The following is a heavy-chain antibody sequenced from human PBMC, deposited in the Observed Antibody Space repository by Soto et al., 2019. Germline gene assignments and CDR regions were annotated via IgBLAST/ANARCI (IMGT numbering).Heavy chain of an antibody. V-gene: IGHV1-46*02. J-gene: IGHJ4*01. CDR2: INPNDGDS. CDR3: ARDYIMITFGGVSGY. CDR1: GYPFNTYY. Sequence: ASVKVSCKSSGYPFNTYYLHWVRQAPGQGLEWMGMINPNDGDSTYAQKFQGRVTMTTDTSTSTAYMELRSLRSADTAVYYCARDYIMITFGGVSGYWGQ. D-gene: IGHD3-16*01.